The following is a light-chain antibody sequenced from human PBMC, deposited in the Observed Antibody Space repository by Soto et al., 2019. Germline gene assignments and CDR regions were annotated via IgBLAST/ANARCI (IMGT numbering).Light chain of an antibody. Sequence: QSALTQPASVSGSPGQSITISCTGTSSDVGSYNLVSWYQQHPGKAPKLMIYEDNKRPSRISNRFSGSKSGNTASLTISGLQAEDEADYYCCPYARSSTFWVFGGGTKVTVL. CDR3: CPYARSSTFWV. J-gene: IGLJ3*02. V-gene: IGLV2-23*02. CDR1: SSDVGSYNL. CDR2: EDN.